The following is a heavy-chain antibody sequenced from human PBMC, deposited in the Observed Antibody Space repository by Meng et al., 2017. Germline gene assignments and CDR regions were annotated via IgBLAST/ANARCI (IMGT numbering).Heavy chain of an antibody. CDR3: ARGPTGGAFDI. CDR2: IIPIFGTA. D-gene: IGHD3-16*01. Sequence: GLVVRCGAGVNKAWSRVKVPCKGSGGTFSSYAISWVRQAPGQGLEWMGGIIPIFGTANYAQKFQGRVTITADKSTSTAYMELSSLRSEDTAVYYCARGPTGGAFDIWGQGTMVTVSS. V-gene: IGHV1-69*06. CDR1: GGTFSSYA. J-gene: IGHJ3*02.